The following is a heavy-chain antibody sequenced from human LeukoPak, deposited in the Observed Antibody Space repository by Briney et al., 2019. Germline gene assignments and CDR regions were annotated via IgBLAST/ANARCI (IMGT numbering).Heavy chain of an antibody. CDR2: INSDGSDI. CDR3: GRGKSPAAVDD. Sequence: GGSLRLSCAASGFTFSSYEMNWVRQAPGKGLEWVSHINSDGSDINYADSVKGRFTISRDNAKNTLYLQMNSLRVEDTALYYCGRGKSPAAVDDWGQGTLVTVPS. D-gene: IGHD2-2*01. V-gene: IGHV3-74*01. J-gene: IGHJ4*02. CDR1: GFTFSSYE.